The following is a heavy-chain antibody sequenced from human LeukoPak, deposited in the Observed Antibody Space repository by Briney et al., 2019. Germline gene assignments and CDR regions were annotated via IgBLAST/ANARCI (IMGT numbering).Heavy chain of an antibody. CDR1: GFTFSRYS. D-gene: IGHD5-24*01. CDR2: ISSSSNTI. V-gene: IGHV3-48*01. J-gene: IGHJ4*02. CDR3: ARDGVSGEMATIDFDY. Sequence: GGSLRLSCAASGFTFSRYSMNWVRQAPGKGLEWVSYISSSSNTIYYADSVKGRFTISRDNAENSLYLQMTSLRAEDTAVYYCARDGVSGEMATIDFDYWGQGTLVTVSS.